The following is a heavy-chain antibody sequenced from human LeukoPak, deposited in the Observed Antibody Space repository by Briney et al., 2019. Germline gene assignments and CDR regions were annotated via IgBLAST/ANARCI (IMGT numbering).Heavy chain of an antibody. J-gene: IGHJ4*02. V-gene: IGHV4-39*07. Sequence: SSETLSLTCTVSGGSISSSSYYWGWIRQPPGKGLEWIGSIYYSGSTYYNPSLKSRVTISVDTSKNQFSLKLSSVTAADTAVYYCARFYCSSTSCPFDYWGQGTLVTVSS. CDR1: GGSISSSSYY. CDR3: ARFYCSSTSCPFDY. CDR2: IYYSGST. D-gene: IGHD2-2*01.